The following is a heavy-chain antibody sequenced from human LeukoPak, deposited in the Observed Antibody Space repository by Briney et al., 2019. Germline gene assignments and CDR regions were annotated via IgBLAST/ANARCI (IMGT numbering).Heavy chain of an antibody. Sequence: GGSLRLSCAASGFTFSSYAMHWVRQAPGKGLEWVAVISYDGSNKYYADSVKGRFTISRDNSKNTLYLQMNSLRAEDTAVYYCARDRVGDGYNYDYWGQGTLVTVSS. J-gene: IGHJ4*02. CDR1: GFTFSSYA. D-gene: IGHD5-24*01. CDR2: ISYDGSNK. V-gene: IGHV3-30*14. CDR3: ARDRVGDGYNYDY.